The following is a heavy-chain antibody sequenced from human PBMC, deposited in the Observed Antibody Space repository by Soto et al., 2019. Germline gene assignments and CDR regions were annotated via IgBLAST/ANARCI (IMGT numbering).Heavy chain of an antibody. Sequence: QVQLVQSGAEGKKPGASVKASCKASGYTLSSYYMHWVRQAPGQGLERMGIINTSGGSTTYAQKFQGRATMTRDTSTSTVYMELSSLTSEDTAVYYCARASVSGRRFDYWGEGTLVTVSS. CDR1: GYTLSSYY. J-gene: IGHJ4*02. CDR2: INTSGGST. V-gene: IGHV1-46*03. D-gene: IGHD6-19*01. CDR3: ARASVSGRRFDY.